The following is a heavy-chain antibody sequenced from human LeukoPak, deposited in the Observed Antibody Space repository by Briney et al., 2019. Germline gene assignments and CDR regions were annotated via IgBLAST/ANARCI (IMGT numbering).Heavy chain of an antibody. CDR3: ARRDTAMVYCGMDV. V-gene: IGHV3-48*04. CDR2: ISSSGSTI. CDR1: GSTFNNYN. Sequence: GGSLRLSCAASGSTFNNYNMNWVRQAPGKGLEWVSYISSSGSTIYYADSVKGRFTISRDNAKNSLYLQMNSLRAEDTAVYYCARRDTAMVYCGMDVWGQGTTVTVSS. J-gene: IGHJ6*02. D-gene: IGHD5-18*01.